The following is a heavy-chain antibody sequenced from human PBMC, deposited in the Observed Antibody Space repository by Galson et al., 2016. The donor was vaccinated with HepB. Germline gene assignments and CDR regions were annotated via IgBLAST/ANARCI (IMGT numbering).Heavy chain of an antibody. V-gene: IGHV3-30*18. J-gene: IGHJ4*02. Sequence: SLRLSCAASGFTFSSYGMHWVRQAPGKGLEWVAVISYDGSNKYYADSVRGRFTISRDNSKNTLFLQMNSLRAEDTAVYYCAKNGILAGYSAFDYWGQGTLVTVSS. CDR3: AKNGILAGYSAFDY. D-gene: IGHD3-9*01. CDR2: ISYDGSNK. CDR1: GFTFSSYG.